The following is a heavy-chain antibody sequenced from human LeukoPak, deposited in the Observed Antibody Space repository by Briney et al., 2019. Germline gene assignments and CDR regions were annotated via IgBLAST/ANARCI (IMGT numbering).Heavy chain of an antibody. Sequence: SETLSLTCTVSGGSISSSSYYWGWIRQPPGKGLEWIGSIYYSGSTYYNPSLKSRVTMSVDTSKNQFSLKLRSVTAADTAVYFCARQTTVLTPDAFDVWGQGTVVTVS. D-gene: IGHD4-17*01. V-gene: IGHV4-39*07. CDR3: ARQTTVLTPDAFDV. CDR2: IYYSGST. CDR1: GGSISSSSYY. J-gene: IGHJ3*01.